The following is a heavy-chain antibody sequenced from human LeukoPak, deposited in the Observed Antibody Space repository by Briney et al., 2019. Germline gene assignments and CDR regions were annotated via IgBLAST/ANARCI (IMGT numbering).Heavy chain of an antibody. J-gene: IGHJ4*02. Sequence: GGSLRLSCAASGFTVSSNYVSWVRQAPGKGLEWVSVIYSDGSTYYADSVKGRFTISRDNSKNTLYLQMNSLRAEDTAVYYCERVRAVAGTDYWGQGTLVTVSS. V-gene: IGHV3-53*01. CDR1: GFTVSSNY. D-gene: IGHD6-19*01. CDR2: IYSDGST. CDR3: ERVRAVAGTDY.